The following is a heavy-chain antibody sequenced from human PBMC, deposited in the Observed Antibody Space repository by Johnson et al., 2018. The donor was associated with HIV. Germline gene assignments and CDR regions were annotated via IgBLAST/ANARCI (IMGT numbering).Heavy chain of an antibody. Sequence: QMQLVESGGGLVKPGGSLKLSCAVSGFTFSDHYMSWIRQTPGKGLQWVSYISGSGSIIYSTDSVQGRFTISRDNVKNSLYLQMDSLRPEDTAVYYCSRGNYDFWSGRHRGAFDIWGQGTMVTVSS. V-gene: IGHV3-11*04. J-gene: IGHJ3*02. CDR1: GFTFSDHY. CDR3: SRGNYDFWSGRHRGAFDI. D-gene: IGHD3-3*01. CDR2: ISGSGSII.